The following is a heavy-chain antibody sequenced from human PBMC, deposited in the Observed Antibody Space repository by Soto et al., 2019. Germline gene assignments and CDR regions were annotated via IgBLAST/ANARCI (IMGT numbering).Heavy chain of an antibody. CDR2: IIPILGIA. V-gene: IGHV1-69*02. CDR1: GCTFSSYT. J-gene: IGHJ4*02. D-gene: IGHD6-19*01. CDR3: ARAPLAVAGYCDY. Sequence: ASVKVSCKASGCTFSSYTISCVRQAPGQGLEWMGRIIPILGIANYAQKFQGRVTITADKSTSTAYMELSSLRSEDTAVYYCARAPLAVAGYCDYWGQGTLVTVSS.